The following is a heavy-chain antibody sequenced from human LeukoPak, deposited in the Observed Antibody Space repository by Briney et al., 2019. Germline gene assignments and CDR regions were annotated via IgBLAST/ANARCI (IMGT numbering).Heavy chain of an antibody. D-gene: IGHD3-9*01. CDR2: ISYDGTNK. Sequence: EGSLRLSCAASGFTFSTYGMHWVRQAPGKWLEWVAAISYDGTNKHYADSVKGRFTISRDNSKNMLYLQMNSLRAEDTALYYCAETGPTDFWGQGTLVTVSS. J-gene: IGHJ4*02. CDR1: GFTFSTYG. CDR3: AETGPTDF. V-gene: IGHV3-30*03.